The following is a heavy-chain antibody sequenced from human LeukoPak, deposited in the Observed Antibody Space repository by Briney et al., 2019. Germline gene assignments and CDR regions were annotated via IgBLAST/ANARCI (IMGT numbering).Heavy chain of an antibody. CDR1: GFTFNKYA. CDR3: VREGYYDSGGPFSGYFDY. J-gene: IGHJ4*02. V-gene: IGHV3-30*04. CDR2: ISNDGVTR. Sequence: GGSLRLSCEASGFTFNKYAIHWARQAPGKGLEWVAVISNDGVTRIFANSVKGRFTISRDNWKNTLYLQLSSLRVEDTAVYYCVREGYYDSGGPFSGYFDYWGRGDLVTVSS. D-gene: IGHD3-22*01.